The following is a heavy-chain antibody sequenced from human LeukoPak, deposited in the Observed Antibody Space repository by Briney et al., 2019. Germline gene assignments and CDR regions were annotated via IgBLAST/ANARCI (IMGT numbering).Heavy chain of an antibody. CDR3: ARPIVVVSSAFDY. Sequence: GGSLRLSCAASGFTFSSYGMHWVRQAPGKGLEWVAFIRYDGSNKYYADSVKGRFTISRDNSKNTLYLQMNSLRAEDTAVYYCARPIVVVSSAFDYWGQGALVTVSS. V-gene: IGHV3-30*02. CDR1: GFTFSSYG. J-gene: IGHJ4*02. D-gene: IGHD3-22*01. CDR2: IRYDGSNK.